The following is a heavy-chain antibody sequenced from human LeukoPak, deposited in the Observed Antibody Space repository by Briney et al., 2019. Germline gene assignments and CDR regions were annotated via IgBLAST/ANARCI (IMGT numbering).Heavy chain of an antibody. V-gene: IGHV4-34*01. Sequence: SETLSLTCAVYGGSFSGYYWRWIRQPPGKGLEWIGEINHSGSTNYNPSLKSRVTISVDTSKNQFSLKLSSVTAAVTAVYYCARGNGRGWFLRPTDYWGDGTLVTVSS. D-gene: IGHD6-19*01. CDR2: INHSGST. CDR3: ARGNGRGWFLRPTDY. CDR1: GGSFSGYY. J-gene: IGHJ4*01.